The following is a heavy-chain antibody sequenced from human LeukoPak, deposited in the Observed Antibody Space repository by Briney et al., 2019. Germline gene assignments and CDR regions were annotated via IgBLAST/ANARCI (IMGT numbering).Heavy chain of an antibody. J-gene: IGHJ3*02. D-gene: IGHD3-10*01. CDR1: GFTVSSNC. Sequence: GGSLRLSCAASGFTVSSNCMSWVRQAPGKGLEWVSVIYSGGSTYYADSVKGRFTISRDNSKNTLYLQMNSLRAEDTAVYYCARDKYYYATGGAFDIWGQGTMVTVSS. CDR2: IYSGGST. V-gene: IGHV3-53*01. CDR3: ARDKYYYATGGAFDI.